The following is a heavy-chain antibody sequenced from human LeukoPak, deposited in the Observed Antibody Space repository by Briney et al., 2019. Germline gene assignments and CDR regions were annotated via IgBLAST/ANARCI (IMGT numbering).Heavy chain of an antibody. V-gene: IGHV1-2*02. D-gene: IGHD2-2*01. Sequence: ASVKVSCKVSGYTFTGYYMHWVRQAPGQGLEWMGWINPNSGGTNYAQKFQGRVTMTRDTSISTAYMELSRLRSDDTAVYYCARLVPAAIAFDPWGQGTLVTVSS. CDR2: INPNSGGT. J-gene: IGHJ5*02. CDR1: GYTFTGYY. CDR3: ARLVPAAIAFDP.